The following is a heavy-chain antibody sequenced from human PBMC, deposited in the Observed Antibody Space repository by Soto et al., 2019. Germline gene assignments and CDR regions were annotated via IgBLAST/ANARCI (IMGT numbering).Heavy chain of an antibody. J-gene: IGHJ4*02. V-gene: IGHV4-4*02. D-gene: IGHD6-19*01. CDR3: ARLVSSGWYHSDY. CDR2: IYHSGST. CDR1: GCSISSSNW. Sequence: PSETLSLTCAVSGCSISSSNWWSWVRQPPGKGLEWIGEIYHSGSTNYNPSLKSRVTISVDTSKNQFSLKLSSVTAADTAVYYCARLVSSGWYHSDYWGQGTLVTVSS.